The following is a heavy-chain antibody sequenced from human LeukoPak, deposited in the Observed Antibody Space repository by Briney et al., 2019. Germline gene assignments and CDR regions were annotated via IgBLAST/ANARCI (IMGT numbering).Heavy chain of an antibody. Sequence: GGSLRLSCVVSGLTFSSYSMTWVRQAPGKGLEWVSGISASGGETWYADSVKGRFTISRDNSKNTLFLQMNSLSVEDTAIYYCAKDAAGPEYWGQGTLVTVSS. CDR1: GLTFSSYS. V-gene: IGHV3-23*01. CDR2: ISASGGET. D-gene: IGHD6-13*01. CDR3: AKDAAGPEY. J-gene: IGHJ4*02.